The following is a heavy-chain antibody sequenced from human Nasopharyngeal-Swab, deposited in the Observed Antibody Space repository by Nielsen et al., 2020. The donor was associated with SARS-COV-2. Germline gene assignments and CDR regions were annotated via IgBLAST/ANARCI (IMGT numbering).Heavy chain of an antibody. V-gene: IGHV3-30-3*01. CDR2: ISYDGNNK. CDR3: ARGPAARGYFDC. D-gene: IGHD2-2*01. J-gene: IGHJ4*02. Sequence: GESLKISCAASGFIFSDSAIHWVRQAPGKGLEWVAVISYDGNNKYYADSVKGRFTISRDNSKNTLYLQMNSLRAEDTAVYYCARGPAARGYFDCWGQGSLVTVSP. CDR1: GFIFSDSA.